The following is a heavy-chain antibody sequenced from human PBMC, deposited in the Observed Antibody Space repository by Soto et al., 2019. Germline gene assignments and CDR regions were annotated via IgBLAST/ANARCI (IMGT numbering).Heavy chain of an antibody. J-gene: IGHJ4*02. CDR3: ARVPDY. CDR1: GCSISSGAYS. V-gene: IGHV4-30-2*01. Sequence: SETLSLICAVSGCSISSGAYSWGWIRQPPGKGLEWIGYIYHGGSTYYNPSLKSRVTISVDRSKNQFSLKLSSVTAADTAVYYCARVPDYWGQGTLVTVSS. CDR2: IYHGGST.